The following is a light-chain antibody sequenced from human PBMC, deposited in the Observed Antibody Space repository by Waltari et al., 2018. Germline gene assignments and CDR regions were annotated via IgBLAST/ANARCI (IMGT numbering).Light chain of an antibody. J-gene: IGLJ3*02. CDR3: CSYASTTWV. CDR1: SSDVGSYNF. V-gene: IGLV2-23*02. Sequence: QSALTQPASVSGSPGLSITISCTGTSSDVGSYNFVSWYQQHPDKAPKPMTYDFTKRPAGVSTRFSGSKSGNTASLTISGLQAGDEADYYCCSYASTTWVFGGGTRLTVL. CDR2: DFT.